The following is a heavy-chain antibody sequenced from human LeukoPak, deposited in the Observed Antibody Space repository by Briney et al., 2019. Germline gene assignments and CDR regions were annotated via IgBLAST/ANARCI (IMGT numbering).Heavy chain of an antibody. CDR1: GFTFSDYD. CDR3: ARGNILTGYTY. J-gene: IGHJ4*02. Sequence: PGGSLRLSCAASGFTFSDYDMHWVRHATGKGLEGVSAIGYGGDRHYSDSVKGRFTISRENAKNSLYLQMDSPGAGDTAVYYCARGNILTGYTYWGQGALVTVSS. V-gene: IGHV3-13*04. D-gene: IGHD3-9*01. CDR2: IGYGGDR.